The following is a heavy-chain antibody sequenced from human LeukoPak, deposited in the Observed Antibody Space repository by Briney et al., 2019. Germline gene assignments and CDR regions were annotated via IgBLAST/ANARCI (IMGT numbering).Heavy chain of an antibody. CDR3: AKGGWFGQSPSDVFNM. J-gene: IGHJ3*02. D-gene: IGHD3-10*01. CDR1: GFTFSLYW. V-gene: IGHV3-7*05. CDR2: IKQDGSEK. Sequence: PGGSLRLSCAASGFTFSLYWMSWVRQAPGKGLERVANIKQDGSEKYYVDSVKGRFTISRDNARNSLFLQMNSLRAEDTAAYYCAKGGWFGQSPSDVFNMWGQGTMVTVSS.